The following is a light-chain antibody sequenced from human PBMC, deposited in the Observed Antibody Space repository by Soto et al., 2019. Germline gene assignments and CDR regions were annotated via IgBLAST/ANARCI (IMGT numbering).Light chain of an antibody. V-gene: IGLV1-44*01. Sequence: QAVVTQPPSASGTPGQRVSISCSGSSSNIESHSVDWYQHFPGSAPNLVINSNDQRPSGVLDRFSGSKSGTSASLAISGLQAEDEADYYCATWDDGVNGVLFGGGTQLTVL. CDR1: SSNIESHS. CDR2: SND. J-gene: IGLJ2*01. CDR3: ATWDDGVNGVL.